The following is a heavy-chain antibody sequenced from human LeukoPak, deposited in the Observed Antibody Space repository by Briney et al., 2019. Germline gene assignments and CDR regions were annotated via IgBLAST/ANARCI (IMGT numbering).Heavy chain of an antibody. CDR3: ARLANYYDRSGPADWYFDL. Sequence: SETLSLTCSVSGGSFGSSHWSWIRQAPGKGLECIGNFQSGERPNYNPSLKSRVAISADTSKKQFFLRLTSVTAADTAVYYCARLANYYDRSGPADWYFDLWGRGTLISVSS. J-gene: IGHJ2*01. D-gene: IGHD3-22*01. CDR1: GGSFGSSH. CDR2: FQSGERP. V-gene: IGHV4-4*09.